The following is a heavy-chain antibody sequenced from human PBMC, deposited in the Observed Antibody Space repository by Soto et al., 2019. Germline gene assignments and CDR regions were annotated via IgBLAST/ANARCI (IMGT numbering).Heavy chain of an antibody. Sequence: ASVKVSCKASGYTFTSYGISWVRQAPGQGLEWMGWISAYNGNTNYAQKLQGRVTMTTDTSTSTAYMELRSLRSDDTAVYYCARLRGSGGSTRRYYYMDVWGKGTTVTVSS. CDR3: ARLRGSGGSTRRYYYMDV. CDR1: GYTFTSYG. CDR2: ISAYNGNT. D-gene: IGHD2-15*01. J-gene: IGHJ6*03. V-gene: IGHV1-18*01.